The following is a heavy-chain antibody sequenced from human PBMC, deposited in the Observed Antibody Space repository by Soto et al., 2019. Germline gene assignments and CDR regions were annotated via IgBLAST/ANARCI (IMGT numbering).Heavy chain of an antibody. Sequence: QVQLQQWGAGLLKPSETLSLTCAVYGGSFSGYYWSWIRQPPGKGLEWIGEINHSGSTNYNPSLKSRVTISVDTSKTQFSLKLSSVTAADTAVYYCARGRRAYYYYSSGYYNDYWGQGTLVTVSS. J-gene: IGHJ4*02. CDR2: INHSGST. CDR3: ARGRRAYYYYSSGYYNDY. CDR1: GGSFSGYY. V-gene: IGHV4-34*01. D-gene: IGHD3-22*01.